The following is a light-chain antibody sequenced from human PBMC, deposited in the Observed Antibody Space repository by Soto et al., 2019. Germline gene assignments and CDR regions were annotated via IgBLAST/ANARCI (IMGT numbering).Light chain of an antibody. CDR2: GAS. V-gene: IGKV3-15*01. CDR1: QSVSSN. J-gene: IGKJ3*01. Sequence: EIVMTQSPATLSVSPGERATLSCRASQSVSSNLAWYQQKPGQAPRLLIYGASTRATGIPARFSGSGSGTERTLTISSLQSEDLAVYYCQQYNNWPFTFGPGTKVDIK. CDR3: QQYNNWPFT.